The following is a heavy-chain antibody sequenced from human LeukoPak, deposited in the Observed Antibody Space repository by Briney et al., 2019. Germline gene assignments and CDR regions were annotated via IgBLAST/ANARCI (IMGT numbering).Heavy chain of an antibody. Sequence: SQTLSLTCAISGDSVSSNSAAWNWIRQSPSRGLEWLGRTYYRSKWFNDYAFSVKSRITINPDTSKNQFSLQLSSVIPEDTAVYYCARDLRIVVTGFDYWGQGTLVTVST. CDR3: ARDLRIVVTGFDY. D-gene: IGHD6-19*01. J-gene: IGHJ4*02. V-gene: IGHV6-1*01. CDR2: TYYRSKWFN. CDR1: GDSVSSNSAA.